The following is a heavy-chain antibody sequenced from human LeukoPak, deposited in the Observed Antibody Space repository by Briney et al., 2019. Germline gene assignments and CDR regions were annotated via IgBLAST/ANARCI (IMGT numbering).Heavy chain of an antibody. CDR3: AREGGRYCSGGSCYSY. V-gene: IGHV1-18*01. J-gene: IGHJ4*02. D-gene: IGHD2-15*01. CDR2: ISAYNGNT. Sequence: GASVKVSCKASGYTFTSYGISWVRQAPGQGLEWMGWISAYNGNTNYAQKLQGRVTMTTDTSTSTAYMELRSLRSDDTAVYYCAREGGRYCSGGSCYSYWGQGTLVTVSS. CDR1: GYTFTSYG.